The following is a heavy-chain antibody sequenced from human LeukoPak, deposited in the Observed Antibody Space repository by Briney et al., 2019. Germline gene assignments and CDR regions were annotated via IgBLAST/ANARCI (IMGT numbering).Heavy chain of an antibody. J-gene: IGHJ4*02. Sequence: PGGSLRLSCPASGFTFSSYAMHWVRQTPGKGLEWVAVISYDGSNKYYADSVKGRFTISRDNSKNTLYLQMNSLRAEDTAVYYCARDMFPGSGSSGYGHWGQGTLVTVSS. V-gene: IGHV3-30*01. D-gene: IGHD3-10*01. CDR2: ISYDGSNK. CDR3: ARDMFPGSGSSGYGH. CDR1: GFTFSSYA.